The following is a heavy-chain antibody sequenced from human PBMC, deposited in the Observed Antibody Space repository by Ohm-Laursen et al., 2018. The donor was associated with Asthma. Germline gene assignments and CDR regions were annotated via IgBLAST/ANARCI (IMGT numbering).Heavy chain of an antibody. J-gene: IGHJ4*02. CDR2: INSDGSST. CDR1: GFTFSSYW. Sequence: SLRLSCTASGFTFSSYWMHWVRQAPGKGLVWVSRINSDGSSTSYADSVKGRFTISRDNAKNSLFLQMNTLRAEDSAVYYCARGTYSGSWYYFFDYWGQGALLTVSS. V-gene: IGHV3-74*01. D-gene: IGHD6-13*01. CDR3: ARGTYSGSWYYFFDY.